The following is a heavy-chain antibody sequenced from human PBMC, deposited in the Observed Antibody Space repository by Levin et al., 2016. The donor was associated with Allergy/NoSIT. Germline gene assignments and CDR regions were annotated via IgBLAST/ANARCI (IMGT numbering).Heavy chain of an antibody. D-gene: IGHD1-14*01. Sequence: ASVKVSCKASGYALRDNYIHWIRQAPGQGLEWMAWINSYNGGTKYAQKFQGRVTVTRDTSVNTAYMELSGLRSDDTAVYYCARDTWNHADFWGQGTLLTVS. CDR3: ARDTWNHADF. CDR2: INSYNGGT. CDR1: GYALRDNY. J-gene: IGHJ4*02. V-gene: IGHV1-2*02.